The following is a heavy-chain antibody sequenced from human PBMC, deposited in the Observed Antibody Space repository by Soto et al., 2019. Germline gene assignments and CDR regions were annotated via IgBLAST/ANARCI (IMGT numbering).Heavy chain of an antibody. J-gene: IGHJ4*02. CDR1: GFIFSNVW. Sequence: EVQLVESGGGLVNPGGSLRLSCGASGFIFSNVWMNWVRQAPGKGLEWVGRIKSKIDGGTTDYATPVEGRFSISRDDSENTLYLQLDRLKAEDTAIYYCSASYSYWGQGTQVTVS. V-gene: IGHV3-15*07. CDR2: IKSKIDGGTT. D-gene: IGHD2-21*01. CDR3: SASYSY.